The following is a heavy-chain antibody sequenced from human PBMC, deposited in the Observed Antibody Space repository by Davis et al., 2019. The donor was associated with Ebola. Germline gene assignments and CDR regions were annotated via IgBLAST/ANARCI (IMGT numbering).Heavy chain of an antibody. CDR1: GFTFNSYA. CDR2: ISGSGGST. J-gene: IGHJ6*04. D-gene: IGHD3-3*01. CDR3: ARSGLSFGVVKYHYGMDV. V-gene: IGHV3-23*01. Sequence: GESLKISCAASGFTFNSYAMSWVRQAPGKGLEWVSGISGSGGSTYYADSVKGRFTISRDNSKNTLYLQMNSLRAEDTAVYYCARSGLSFGVVKYHYGMDVWGKGTTVTVSS.